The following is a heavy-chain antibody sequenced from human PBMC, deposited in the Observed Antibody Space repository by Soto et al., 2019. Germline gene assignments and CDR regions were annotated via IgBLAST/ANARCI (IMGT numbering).Heavy chain of an antibody. Sequence: GGSLRLSCAASGFTFSSYDMHGVRQATGRGLEWVSAIGTAGDTYYPGSVKGRFTISRENAKNSLYLQMNSLRAGDTAGYYCARADLYYYYLAVSGKGTTVTVSS. CDR3: ARADLYYYYLAV. J-gene: IGHJ6*03. CDR1: GFTFSSYD. V-gene: IGHV3-13*01. CDR2: IGTAGDT.